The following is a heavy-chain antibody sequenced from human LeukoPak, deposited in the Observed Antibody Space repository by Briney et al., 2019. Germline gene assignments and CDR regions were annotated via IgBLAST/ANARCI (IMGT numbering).Heavy chain of an antibody. CDR1: GFTFSSYA. D-gene: IGHD4-17*01. Sequence: GGSLRLSCAASGFTFSSYAMSWVRQAPGKGLEWVSAITTGGGTYYADSVKGRFTISRDNSRNTLSLQMNSLRAEDTAVYYCAKDFLANDYYDYIFDYWGQGTLVTVSS. CDR2: ITTGGGT. V-gene: IGHV3-23*01. J-gene: IGHJ4*02. CDR3: AKDFLANDYYDYIFDY.